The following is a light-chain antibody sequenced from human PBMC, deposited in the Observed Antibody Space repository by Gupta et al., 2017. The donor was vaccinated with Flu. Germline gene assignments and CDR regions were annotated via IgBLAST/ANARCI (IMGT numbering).Light chain of an antibody. CDR2: KAS. CDR3: QQYKSYFRT. CDR1: QSISAW. J-gene: IGKJ1*01. Sequence: DIQMTQSPCTLSASVGDRVTITCRASQSISAWLAWYQQRPGKAPKLLIYKASTLESGVPSRFSGSGSGTEFTLSISSLQPDDFATYYCQQYKSYFRTFGQGTKVEVK. V-gene: IGKV1-5*03.